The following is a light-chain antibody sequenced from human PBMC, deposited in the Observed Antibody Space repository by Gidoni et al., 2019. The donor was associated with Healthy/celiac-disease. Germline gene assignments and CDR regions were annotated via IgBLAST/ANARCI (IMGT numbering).Light chain of an antibody. CDR2: DAS. Sequence: ELVLTQSPATLSLSPGDRATLSCRASQSVSSYLAWYQQKPGQAPRLLIYDASNRATGIPARFSGSGSGTDFTGTISSLEPEDFAVYYCQQRSNWSYTFGQGTKLEIK. CDR3: QQRSNWSYT. J-gene: IGKJ2*01. CDR1: QSVSSY. V-gene: IGKV3-11*01.